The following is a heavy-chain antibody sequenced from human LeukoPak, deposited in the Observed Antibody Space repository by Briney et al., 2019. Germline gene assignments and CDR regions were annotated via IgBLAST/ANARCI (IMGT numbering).Heavy chain of an antibody. J-gene: IGHJ4*02. D-gene: IGHD3-10*01. CDR2: ISGSGGST. CDR3: AKDRQNYGLFDY. CDR1: GFTFSSYA. Sequence: GGSLRLSCAASGFTFSSYAMSWVRQAPGKGLEWVSAISGSGGSTYYADSVKGRFTISRDNSKNTLYLQMNSLRAEDTAVYCCAKDRQNYGLFDYWGQGTLVTVSS. V-gene: IGHV3-23*01.